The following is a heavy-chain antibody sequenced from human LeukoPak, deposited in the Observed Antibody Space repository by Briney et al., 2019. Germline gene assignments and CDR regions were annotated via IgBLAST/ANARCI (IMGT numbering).Heavy chain of an antibody. CDR1: GYSFTNYD. V-gene: IGHV1-8*01. CDR3: SRSGPISLRC. D-gene: IGHD2/OR15-2a*01. CDR2: MNPNTDNT. J-gene: IGHJ4*02. Sequence: ASVKVSCKTSGYSFTNYDIHWVRQATGQGLEWMGWMNPNTDNTEYAQKFQGRVTLTWNTSISTAYMELSSLKSEDTAVYYCSRSGPISLRCWGQGTLVTVSS.